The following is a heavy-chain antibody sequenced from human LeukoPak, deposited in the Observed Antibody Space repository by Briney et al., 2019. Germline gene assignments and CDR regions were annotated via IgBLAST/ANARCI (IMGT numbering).Heavy chain of an antibody. V-gene: IGHV4-4*07. CDR3: ARGGSGWSRFLYYFDY. CDR2: IYTGGST. CDR1: GGSISSYY. J-gene: IGHJ4*02. D-gene: IGHD6-19*01. Sequence: PSETLSLTCTVSGGSISSYYWSWIRQPAGKGLEWIGRIYTGGSTNYNPSLKSRVTMSVDTSKNQFSLKLSSVTAADTAVYYCARGGSGWSRFLYYFDYWGQGTLVTVSS.